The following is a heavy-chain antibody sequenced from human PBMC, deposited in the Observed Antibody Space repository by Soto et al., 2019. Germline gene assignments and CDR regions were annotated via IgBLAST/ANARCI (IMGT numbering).Heavy chain of an antibody. D-gene: IGHD6-19*01. CDR2: IKSKTDGGTT. CDR3: TTDLAGDRKASTDY. Sequence: GGSLRLSCAASGFTFSNAWMSWVRQAPGKGLEWVGRIKSKTDGGTTDYAAPVKGRFTISRDDSKNTLYLQMNSLKTEDTAVYYCTTDLAGDRKASTDYWGQGTLVTVSS. J-gene: IGHJ4*02. CDR1: GFTFSNAW. V-gene: IGHV3-15*01.